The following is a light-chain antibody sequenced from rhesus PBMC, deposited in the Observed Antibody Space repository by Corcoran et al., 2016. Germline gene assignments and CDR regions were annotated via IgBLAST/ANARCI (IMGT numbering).Light chain of an antibody. CDR1: QSIRSW. V-gene: IGKV1-22*01. J-gene: IGKJ2*01. CDR3: QQYSSSPPS. CDR2: KAP. Sequence: DIQMTQSPSSLSASVGDTVTITCRASQSIRSWLAWSQQKPGKAPKLLIYKAPPLESGVPSRFRGRGSGTDFTLTISSLQSEDFATYYCQQYSSSPPSFGQGTKVEIK.